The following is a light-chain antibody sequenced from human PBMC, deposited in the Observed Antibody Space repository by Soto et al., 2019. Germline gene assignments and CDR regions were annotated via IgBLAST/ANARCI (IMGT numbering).Light chain of an antibody. J-gene: IGKJ5*01. V-gene: IGKV1-39*01. CDR1: QTISSY. CDR2: AAS. CDR3: QQTYSFSIT. Sequence: DIQMTQSLSSLSASVGDRVTITCRASQTISSYLNWYQQKPGKAPKLLIYAASSLQSGVPSRFSGSGSGTDFTLTISCLQPEDFATYYCQQTYSFSITFGQGTRLEIK.